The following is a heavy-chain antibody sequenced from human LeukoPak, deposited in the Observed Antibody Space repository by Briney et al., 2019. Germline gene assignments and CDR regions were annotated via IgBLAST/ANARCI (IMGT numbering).Heavy chain of an antibody. CDR2: IYYSGST. J-gene: IGHJ3*02. Sequence: PSETLSLTCTVSGGSISSSSYYWGWIRQPPGKGLEWIGSIYYSGSTYYNPSLKSRVTISVDTSKNQFSLKLSSVTAADTAVYYCARVTVRVNAFDIWGQGTMVTVSS. CDR3: ARVTVRVNAFDI. V-gene: IGHV4-39*07. D-gene: IGHD3-10*01. CDR1: GGSISSSSYY.